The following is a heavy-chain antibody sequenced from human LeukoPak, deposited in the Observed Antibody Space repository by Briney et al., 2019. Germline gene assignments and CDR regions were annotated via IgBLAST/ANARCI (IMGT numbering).Heavy chain of an antibody. CDR2: ISKSGDDT. D-gene: IGHD2-2*01. CDR1: GFDFSTYA. J-gene: IGHJ1*01. CDR3: ARIPEY. Sequence: PGGSLRLSFAASGFDFSTYAMHGVRLTPGKGLEFVSAISKSGDDTSYGNDVKGRFTISRDNIKNTVDLEMGSLRVDDTGIYYCARIPEYWGQGTVVTVSS. V-gene: IGHV3-64*01.